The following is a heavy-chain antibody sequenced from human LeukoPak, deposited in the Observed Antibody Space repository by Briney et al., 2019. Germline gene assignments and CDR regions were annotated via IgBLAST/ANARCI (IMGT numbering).Heavy chain of an antibody. V-gene: IGHV3-74*01. D-gene: IGHD6-13*01. CDR3: ARAAYSSSWYSNYYYYMDV. CDR2: INSDGSST. CDR1: GFTFSSYW. J-gene: IGHJ6*03. Sequence: PGGSLRLSCAASGFTFSSYWMHWVRQAPGKGLVWVSRINSDGSSTSYADSVRGRFTISRDNAKNTLYLQMNSLRAEDTAVYYCARAAYSSSWYSNYYYYMDVWGKGTTVTISS.